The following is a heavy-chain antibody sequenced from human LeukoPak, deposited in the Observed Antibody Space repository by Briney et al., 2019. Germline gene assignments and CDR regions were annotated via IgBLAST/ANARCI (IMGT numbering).Heavy chain of an antibody. V-gene: IGHV1-69*05. CDR1: GGTFSSYA. J-gene: IGHJ3*02. CDR3: AREDCSSTSCYRGDAFDI. CDR2: IIPIFGTA. Sequence: SVKVSCKASGGTFSSYAISWVRKAPGQGLEWMGGIIPIFGTANYAQKFQGRVTITTDESTSTAYMELSSLRSEDTAVYYCAREDCSSTSCYRGDAFDIWGQGTMVTVSS. D-gene: IGHD2-2*01.